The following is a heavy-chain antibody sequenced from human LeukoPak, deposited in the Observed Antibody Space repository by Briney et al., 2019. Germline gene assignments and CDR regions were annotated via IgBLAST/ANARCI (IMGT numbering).Heavy chain of an antibody. CDR3: AKRGVVIRVILVAFQKEDYYFDS. CDR1: GITLSNYG. J-gene: IGHJ4*02. D-gene: IGHD3-22*01. Sequence: GGSLRLSCAVSGITLSNYGMSWVRLAPGKGLEWVGGISGSGGRTNYAYSVKGRFTISIDNAKNTLYLQMISLTDEDTAVYFCAKRGVVIRVILVAFQKEDYYFDSWGQGALVSASS. CDR2: ISGSGGRT. V-gene: IGHV3-23*01.